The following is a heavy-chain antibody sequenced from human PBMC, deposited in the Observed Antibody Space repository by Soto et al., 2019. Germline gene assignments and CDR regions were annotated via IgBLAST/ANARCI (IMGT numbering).Heavy chain of an antibody. D-gene: IGHD3-10*01. V-gene: IGHV3-23*01. J-gene: IGHJ6*02. CDR1: GFTFSSYA. CDR3: ANAYYYGSGNYGMDV. CDR2: ISGSGGST. Sequence: GGSLRLSCAASGFTFSSYAMSWVRQAPGKGLEWVSAISGSGGSTYYADSVKGRFTISRDNSKNTLYLQMNSLRAEDTAVYYCANAYYYGSGNYGMDVWGQGTTVTVSS.